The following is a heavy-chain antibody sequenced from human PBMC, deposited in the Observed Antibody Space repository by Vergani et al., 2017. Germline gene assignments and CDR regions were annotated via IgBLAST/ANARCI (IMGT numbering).Heavy chain of an antibody. CDR2: IRSKAYGGTT. D-gene: IGHD2-2*01. J-gene: IGHJ6*03. V-gene: IGHV3-49*03. CDR3: ARGEWSTSPYYYYMDV. Sequence: EVQLVESGGGLVQPGRSLRLSCTASGFTFGDYAMSWFRQAPGKGLEWVGFIRSKAYGGTTEYAASVKGRFTISRDNSKNTLYLQMNSLRAEDTAVYYCARGEWSTSPYYYYMDVWGKGTTVTVSS. CDR1: GFTFGDYA.